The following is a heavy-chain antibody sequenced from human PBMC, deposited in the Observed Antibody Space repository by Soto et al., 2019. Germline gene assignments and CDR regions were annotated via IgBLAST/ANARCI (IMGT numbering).Heavy chain of an antibody. J-gene: IGHJ5*02. CDR3: TTELLWFGEST. V-gene: IGHV3-15*01. CDR1: GFTFSNAW. CDR2: IKSKTDGGTT. Sequence: GGSLRLSCAASGFTFSNAWMSWVRQAPGKGLEWVGRIKSKTDGGTTDYAAPVKGRFTISRDDSNNTLYMQMNSLKTEDTAVYYCTTELLWFGESTWGQGTLVTVSS. D-gene: IGHD3-10*01.